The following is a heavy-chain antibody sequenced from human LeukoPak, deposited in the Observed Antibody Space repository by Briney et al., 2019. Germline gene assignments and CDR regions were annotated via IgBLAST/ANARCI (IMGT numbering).Heavy chain of an antibody. CDR2: ISYDGSNK. D-gene: IGHD6-19*01. CDR3: ARVTGAVAGGHYFDY. J-gene: IGHJ4*02. CDR1: GFTFSSYA. Sequence: PGGSLRLSCAASGFTFSSYAMHWVRQAPGKELEWVAVISYDGSNKYYADSVKGRFTISRDNSKNTLYLQMNSLRAEDTAVYYCARVTGAVAGGHYFDYWGQGTLVTVSS. V-gene: IGHV3-30-3*01.